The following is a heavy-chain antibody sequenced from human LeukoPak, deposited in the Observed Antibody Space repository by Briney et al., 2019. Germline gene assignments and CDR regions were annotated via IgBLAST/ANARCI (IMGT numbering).Heavy chain of an antibody. D-gene: IGHD2-2*01. Sequence: ASVKVSCKASGYTFTSYAMHWVRQAPGQRLEWMGWINAGNGNTKYSQKFQGRVTITRDTSASTAYMELSSLRSEDTAVYYCARGGRGYCSSTSCYGNGFDPWGQGTLVTVSS. CDR3: ARGGRGYCSSTSCYGNGFDP. CDR2: INAGNGNT. J-gene: IGHJ5*02. CDR1: GYTFTSYA. V-gene: IGHV1-3*01.